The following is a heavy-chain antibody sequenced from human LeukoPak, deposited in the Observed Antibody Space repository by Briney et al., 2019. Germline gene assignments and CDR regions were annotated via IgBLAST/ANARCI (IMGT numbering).Heavy chain of an antibody. CDR2: IYYSGST. Sequence: SQTLSLTCTVSGGSISSGDYYWGWVRQPPGEGLEWVGYIYYSGSTNYNPSLKSRVTISVDTSKNQFSLKLSSVTAADTAVYYCARVSGELLDFDYWGQGTLVTVSS. CDR3: ARVSGELLDFDY. D-gene: IGHD1-26*01. V-gene: IGHV4-61*08. CDR1: GGSISSGDYY. J-gene: IGHJ4*02.